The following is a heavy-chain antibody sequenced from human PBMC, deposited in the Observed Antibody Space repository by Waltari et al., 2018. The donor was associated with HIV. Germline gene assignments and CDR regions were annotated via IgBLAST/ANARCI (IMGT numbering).Heavy chain of an antibody. D-gene: IGHD6-13*01. J-gene: IGHJ6*02. Sequence: QVQLVQSGAEVRKPGASVKVSCKASGYTFTHYYIHWVRQAPGPGREWMGIIRPGVGSTTYAQRFQCRVTMTRDTSTSTVYMELSSLRSEDTAVYYCARAVEAAAGFYYHFGMDVWGQGTTVTVSS. CDR2: IRPGVGST. CDR3: ARAVEAAAGFYYHFGMDV. V-gene: IGHV1-46*01. CDR1: GYTFTHYY.